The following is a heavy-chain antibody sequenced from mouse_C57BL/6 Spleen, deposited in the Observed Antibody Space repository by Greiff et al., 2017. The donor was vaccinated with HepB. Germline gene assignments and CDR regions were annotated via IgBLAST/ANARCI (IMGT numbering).Heavy chain of an antibody. CDR1: GYTFTSYT. CDR2: INPSSGYT. V-gene: IGHV1-4*01. J-gene: IGHJ3*01. CDR3: ARDGNYGFAY. Sequence: QVHVKQSGAELARPGASVKMSCKASGYTFTSYTMHWVKQRPGQGLEWIGYINPSSGYTKYNQKFKDKATLTADKSSSTAYMQLSSLTSEDSAVYYCARDGNYGFAYWGQGTLVTVSA. D-gene: IGHD2-1*01.